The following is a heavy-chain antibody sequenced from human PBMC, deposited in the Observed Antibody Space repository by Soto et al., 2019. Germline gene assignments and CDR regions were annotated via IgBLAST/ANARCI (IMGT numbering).Heavy chain of an antibody. V-gene: IGHV1-46*01. CDR2: INPSGGST. Sequence: EASVKVSCKASGYTFTSYYMHWVRQAPGQGPEWMGIINPSGGSTSYAQKFQGRVTMTRDTSTSTVYMELSSLRSEDTAVYYCAREPGIAVAGTALVDYWGQGTLVTVSS. CDR1: GYTFTSYY. D-gene: IGHD6-19*01. CDR3: AREPGIAVAGTALVDY. J-gene: IGHJ4*02.